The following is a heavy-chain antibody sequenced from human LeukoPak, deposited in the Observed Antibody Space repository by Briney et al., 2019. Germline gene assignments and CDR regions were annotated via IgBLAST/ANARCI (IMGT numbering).Heavy chain of an antibody. CDR2: IYHSGST. V-gene: IGHV4-38-2*01. CDR3: ARGAIAVGSSFDY. D-gene: IGHD6-19*01. Sequence: SETLSRTCAVSGYSISSGYYWGWIRQPPGKGLEWIGSIYHSGSTYDNPSLKSRVTISVDTSKNQFSLKLRSVTAADTAVYYCARGAIAVGSSFDYWGQGTLVTVSS. CDR1: GYSISSGYY. J-gene: IGHJ4*02.